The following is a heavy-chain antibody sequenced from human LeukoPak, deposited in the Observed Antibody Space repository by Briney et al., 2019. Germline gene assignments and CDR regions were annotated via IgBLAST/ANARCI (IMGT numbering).Heavy chain of an antibody. CDR1: GGSISSGSYY. CDR2: IYTSGST. D-gene: IGHD3-10*01. V-gene: IGHV4-61*02. Sequence: SETLSLTCTVSGGSISSGSYYWSWIRQPAGKGLEWIGRIYTSGSTYYNPSLKSRVTISADTSKNQFSLKLSSVTAADTAVYYCARGETGFGELLPNYFDYWGQGTLVTVSS. CDR3: ARGETGFGELLPNYFDY. J-gene: IGHJ4*02.